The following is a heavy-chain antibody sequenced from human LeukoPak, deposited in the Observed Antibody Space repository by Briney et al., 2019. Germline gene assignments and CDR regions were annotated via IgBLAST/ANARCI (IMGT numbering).Heavy chain of an antibody. V-gene: IGHV1-8*01. D-gene: IGHD6-6*01. CDR3: ARGSRIAARPSYYYYMDV. Sequence: GASVKVSCKASGYTFTSYDINWVRQATGQGLEWMGRMNPNSGNTGYAQKFQGRVTMTRNTSISTAYMELSSLRSEDTAVYYCARGSRIAARPSYYYYMDVWGKGTTVTVSS. J-gene: IGHJ6*03. CDR1: GYTFTSYD. CDR2: MNPNSGNT.